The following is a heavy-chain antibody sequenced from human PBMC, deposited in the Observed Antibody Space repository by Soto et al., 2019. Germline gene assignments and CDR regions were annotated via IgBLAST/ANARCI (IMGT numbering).Heavy chain of an antibody. D-gene: IGHD4-4*01. J-gene: IGHJ6*02. Sequence: ASVKVSCKASGYTFTNYYMHWVRQAPGQGLEWMAIINPSGGNTRYAQKFQGRVTVTRDTSTSTIYVELSSLRSEDTAVYYCAGGGVWATTVNTSFNSYYYAMDLWGQGTTVTVSS. CDR3: AGGGVWATTVNTSFNSYYYAMDL. V-gene: IGHV1-46*01. CDR1: GYTFTNYY. CDR2: INPSGGNT.